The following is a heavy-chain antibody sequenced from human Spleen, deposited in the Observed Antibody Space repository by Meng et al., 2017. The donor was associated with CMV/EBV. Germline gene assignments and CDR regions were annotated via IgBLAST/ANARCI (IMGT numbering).Heavy chain of an antibody. V-gene: IGHV3-33*01. CDR1: GFIFSTFA. D-gene: IGHD4-11*01. CDR2: VWSDGTNK. Sequence: GESLKISCATSGFIFSTFAMHWVRQAPGKGLEWVAVVWSDGTNKYYADYVKGRFTISRDNAKKSLYLQMSSLRAEDTAVYYCARDSPYSNRHYYYAMDVWGLGTTVTVSS. CDR3: ARDSPYSNRHYYYAMDV. J-gene: IGHJ6*02.